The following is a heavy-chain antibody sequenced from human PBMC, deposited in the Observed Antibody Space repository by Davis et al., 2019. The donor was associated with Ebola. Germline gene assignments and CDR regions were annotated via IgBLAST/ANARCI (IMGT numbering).Heavy chain of an antibody. CDR1: GFTFSSYW. V-gene: IGHV3-7*01. CDR3: ARDGFLVVVVPAATDYGMDV. Sequence: PGGSLRLSCAASGFTFSSYWMSWVRQAPGKGLEWVANIKEDGSEKYYVDSVKGRFTISRDNAKNSLYLQMNSLRAEDTAVYYCARDGFLVVVVPAATDYGMDVWGQGTTVTVSS. CDR2: IKEDGSEK. J-gene: IGHJ6*02. D-gene: IGHD2-2*01.